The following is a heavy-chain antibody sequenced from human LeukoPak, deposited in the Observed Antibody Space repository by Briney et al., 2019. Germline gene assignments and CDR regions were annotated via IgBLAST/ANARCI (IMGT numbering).Heavy chain of an antibody. D-gene: IGHD3-9*01. CDR3: ARDYVFLPGNPLGVAFDI. J-gene: IGHJ3*02. V-gene: IGHV1-18*04. CDR2: ISAYNGNT. CDR1: GYTLTSFP. Sequence: ASVKVSCKASGYTLTSFPTMSWVRQAPGQGLEWMGWISAYNGNTNYAQKLQGRVTMTTDTSTSTAYMELRSLRSDDTAVYYCARDYVFLPGNPLGVAFDIWGQGTVVTVSS.